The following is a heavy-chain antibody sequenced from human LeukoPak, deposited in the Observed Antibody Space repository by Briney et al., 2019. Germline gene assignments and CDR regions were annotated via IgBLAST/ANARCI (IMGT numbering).Heavy chain of an antibody. CDR3: ARRHYDFWSGDMTPIDY. V-gene: IGHV1-46*01. D-gene: IGHD3-3*01. CDR1: GYTFTSYY. J-gene: IGHJ4*02. CDR2: INPSGGST. Sequence: GASVKVSCKASGYTFTSYYMHWVRQAPGQGLEWMGIINPSGGSTSYAQKFQGRVTMTRDMSTSTVYMELSSLRSEDTDVYYCARRHYDFWSGDMTPIDYWGQGALVTVSS.